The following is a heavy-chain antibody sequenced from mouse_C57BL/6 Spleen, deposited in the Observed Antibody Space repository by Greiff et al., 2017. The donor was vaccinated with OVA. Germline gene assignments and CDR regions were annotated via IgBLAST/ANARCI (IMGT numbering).Heavy chain of an antibody. J-gene: IGHJ4*01. V-gene: IGHV5-9-1*02. D-gene: IGHD4-1*01. CDR3: TRLTGYYAMDY. CDR2: ISSGGDYI. Sequence: EVKLVESGEGLVKPGGSLKLSCAASGFTFSSYAMSWVRQTPEKRLEWVAYISSGGDYIYYADTVKGRFTISRDNARNTLYLQMSSLKAEDTAMYYCTRLTGYYAMDYWGQGTSVTVSS. CDR1: GFTFSSYA.